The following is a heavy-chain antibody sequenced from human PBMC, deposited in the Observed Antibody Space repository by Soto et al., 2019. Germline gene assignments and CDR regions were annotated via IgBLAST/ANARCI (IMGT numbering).Heavy chain of an antibody. J-gene: IGHJ4*02. CDR1: GGSISGYS. CDR3: ARRTKLGTAWYPDC. V-gene: IGHV4-59*08. CDR2: IHYTGGT. Sequence: QVHLQESGPGLVKPSETLSLTCAVSGGSISGYSWSWIRQPPGKGLEWIGNIHYTGGTNYNPSLKTRLTISVDTSKFQISLQLTSVTAADTAIYYCARRTKLGTAWYPDCWGQGTLVTVSS. D-gene: IGHD6-19*01.